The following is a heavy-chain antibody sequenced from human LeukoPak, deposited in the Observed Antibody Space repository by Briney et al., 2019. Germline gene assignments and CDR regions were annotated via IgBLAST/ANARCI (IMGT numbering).Heavy chain of an antibody. V-gene: IGHV1-8*01. J-gene: IGHJ4*02. CDR1: GYTFTSYD. CDR2: VDPSSGKA. Sequence: ASVKVSCKASGYTFTSYDINWVRQSTGQGLEWIGWVDPSSGKAGSSQKFQGRVIMTSSTSITTVYMELSSLASEDTAIYYCARVPSFDSWSGFPDYWGQGTLVTVSS. D-gene: IGHD3-3*01. CDR3: ARVPSFDSWSGFPDY.